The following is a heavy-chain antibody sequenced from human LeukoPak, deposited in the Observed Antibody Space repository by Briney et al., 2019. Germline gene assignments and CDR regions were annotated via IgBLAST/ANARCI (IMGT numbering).Heavy chain of an antibody. Sequence: GGSLRLSCAASGFTFSSYSMNWVRQAPGKGLEWVSGISGSGSSTYNADSVKGRFTISRDNSKNTLYLQMNSLRAEDTAVYYCAKIGSSWELHRFDYWGQGTLVTVSS. CDR1: GFTFSSYS. CDR2: ISGSGSST. V-gene: IGHV3-23*01. CDR3: AKIGSSWELHRFDY. D-gene: IGHD1-26*01. J-gene: IGHJ4*02.